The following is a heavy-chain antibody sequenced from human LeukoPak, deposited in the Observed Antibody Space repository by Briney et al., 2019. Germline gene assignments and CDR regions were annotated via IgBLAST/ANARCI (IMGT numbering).Heavy chain of an antibody. CDR3: ARLSSSWPNYYYYYMDV. D-gene: IGHD6-13*01. Sequence: PSETLSLTCTVSGGSISSYYWSWIRQPPGKGLEWIGYIYYSGSTNYNPSLKSRVTISVDTSKNRFSLKLSSVTAADTAVYYCARLSSSWPNYYYYYMDVWGKGTTVTVSS. CDR1: GGSISSYY. J-gene: IGHJ6*03. CDR2: IYYSGST. V-gene: IGHV4-59*01.